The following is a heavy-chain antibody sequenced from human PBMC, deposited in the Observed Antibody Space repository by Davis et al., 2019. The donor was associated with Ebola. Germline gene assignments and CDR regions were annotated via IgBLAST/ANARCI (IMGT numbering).Heavy chain of an antibody. CDR1: GYTFTNYA. CDR2: INTNTGNP. D-gene: IGHD6-19*01. Sequence: ASVKVSCKASGYTFTNYAMNWVRQAPGQGLEWMGWINTNTGNPTYAQGFTGRFVFSLDTSVSTAYLQISSLKAEDTAVYYCARDLVAGTYYYYYGMDVWGKGTTVTVSS. V-gene: IGHV7-4-1*02. CDR3: ARDLVAGTYYYYYGMDV. J-gene: IGHJ6*04.